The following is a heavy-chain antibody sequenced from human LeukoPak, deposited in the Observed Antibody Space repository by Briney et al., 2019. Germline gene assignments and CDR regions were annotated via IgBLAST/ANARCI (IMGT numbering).Heavy chain of an antibody. CDR3: ARAHGSYYYYGMDV. D-gene: IGHD3-10*01. J-gene: IGHJ6*02. V-gene: IGHV3-64*01. Sequence: PGGSLRLSCAASGFTFSSYAMHWVRQAPGKGLEYVSAISNNGGSTYYANSVKGRFTISRDNSKNTPYLQMGSLRAEDMAVYYCARAHGSYYYYGMDVWGQGTTVTVSS. CDR2: ISNNGGST. CDR1: GFTFSSYA.